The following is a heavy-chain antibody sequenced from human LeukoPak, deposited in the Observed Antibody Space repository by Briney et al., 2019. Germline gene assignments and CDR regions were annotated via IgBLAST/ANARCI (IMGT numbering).Heavy chain of an antibody. CDR2: INGDGTYT. Sequence: GGSLRLSCAASGVAFSSSWMLWVRQGPGKGLVWVARINGDGTYTKYADSVKGRFTISRDNTKNTLYLQMNSLRVEDTAVYYCARDLSLSFDYWGRGTLVTVSS. CDR3: ARDLSLSFDY. V-gene: IGHV3-74*01. J-gene: IGHJ4*02. CDR1: GVAFSSSW.